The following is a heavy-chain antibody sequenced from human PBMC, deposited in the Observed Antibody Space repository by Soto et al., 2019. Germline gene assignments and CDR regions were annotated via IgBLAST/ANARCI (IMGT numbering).Heavy chain of an antibody. Sequence: ASVKVSCKVSGYTLTELSMHWVRQAPGKGLEWMGGFDPEDGETIYAQKFQGRVTMTEDTSTDTAYMELSSLRSEDTAVYYCATVKIGSEMDLDSCHWFDTWGQGTLVTVSS. CDR1: GYTLTELS. CDR2: FDPEDGET. V-gene: IGHV1-24*01. CDR3: ATVKIGSEMDLDSCHWFDT. J-gene: IGHJ5*02. D-gene: IGHD3-22*01.